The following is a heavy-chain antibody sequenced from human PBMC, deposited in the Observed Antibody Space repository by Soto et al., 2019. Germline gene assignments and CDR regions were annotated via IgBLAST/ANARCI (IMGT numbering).Heavy chain of an antibody. D-gene: IGHD3-22*01. J-gene: IGHJ6*02. CDR3: ARDRGYYYDRSGTYYYHYGMDV. CDR1: GYTFTNYG. Sequence: QVQLVESGAEVKKPGASVKVSCKASGYTFTNYGISWVRQAPGQGLERMGWISGYNGNTKYAQKFQGRVTMTTDTPTNTAYMELRSLRSDATAVYDCARDRGYYYDRSGTYYYHYGMDVWGYGATVTVS. CDR2: ISGYNGNT. V-gene: IGHV1-18*04.